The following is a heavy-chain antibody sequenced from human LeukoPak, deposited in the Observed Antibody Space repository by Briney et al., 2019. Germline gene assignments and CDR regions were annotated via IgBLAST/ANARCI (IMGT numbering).Heavy chain of an antibody. CDR3: AIAVAGTIDY. CDR2: IYHSGST. CDR1: GYSISSGYY. J-gene: IGHJ4*02. Sequence: SETLSLTCAVSGYSISSGYYWGWIRQPPGKGLEWIGSIYHSGSTYYNPSLKSRVTISVDTSKNQFSLKLSSVTAADMAVYYCAIAVAGTIDYWGQGTLVTVSS. V-gene: IGHV4-38-2*01. D-gene: IGHD6-19*01.